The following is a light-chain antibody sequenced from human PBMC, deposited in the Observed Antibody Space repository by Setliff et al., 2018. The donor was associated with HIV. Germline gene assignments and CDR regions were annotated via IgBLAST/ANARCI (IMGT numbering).Light chain of an antibody. CDR2: SNY. CDR3: ATWDDSLNGFV. J-gene: IGLJ1*01. V-gene: IGLV1-44*01. Sequence: QSVLTQPPSASGTPGQRVTISCSGSSSNIGSNTVTWYQQLPGTAPKLLIYSNYQRPSGVPDRFSGAKSGTSASLAISGVQSEDEAYYYCATWDDSLNGFVFGTGTKV. CDR1: SSNIGSNT.